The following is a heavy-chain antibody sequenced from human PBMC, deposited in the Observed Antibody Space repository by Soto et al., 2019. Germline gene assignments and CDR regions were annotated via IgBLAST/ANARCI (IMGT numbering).Heavy chain of an antibody. J-gene: IGHJ3*02. V-gene: IGHV4-61*01. CDR1: GGSVSSGSYY. CDR3: ARDEYFDWFGAFDI. CDR2: IYYSGST. Sequence: PSETLSLTCTVSGGSVSSGSYYWSWIRQPPGKGLEWIGYIYYSGSTNYNPSLKSRVTISVDTSKNQFSLKLSSVTAADTAVYYCARDEYFDWFGAFDIWGQGTMVTVSS. D-gene: IGHD3-9*01.